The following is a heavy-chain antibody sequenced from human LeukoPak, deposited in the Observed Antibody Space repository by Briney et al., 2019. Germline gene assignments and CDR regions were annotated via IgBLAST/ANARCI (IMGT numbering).Heavy chain of an antibody. CDR2: INPNSGGT. Sequence: ASVTVSCKASGYTFTGYYMHWVRQAPGQGLEWMGWINPNSGGTNYAQKFQGRVTMTRDTSISTAYMELSRLRSDDTAVYYCARASYSSSWYTYDYWGQGTLVTVSS. J-gene: IGHJ4*02. CDR3: ARASYSSSWYTYDY. CDR1: GYTFTGYY. D-gene: IGHD6-13*01. V-gene: IGHV1-2*02.